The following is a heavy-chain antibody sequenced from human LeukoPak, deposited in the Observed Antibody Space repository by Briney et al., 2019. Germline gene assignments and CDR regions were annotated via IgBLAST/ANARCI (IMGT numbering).Heavy chain of an antibody. D-gene: IGHD7-27*01. V-gene: IGHV4-61*10. Sequence: PSETLSLTCTVSGGSIRSGSSYWSWIRQPAGKGLEWIGEINHSGSTNYNPSLKSRVTISVDTSKNQFSLKLSSVTAADTAVYYCARHRSVAYLAGGYFDYWGQGTLVTVSS. CDR3: ARHRSVAYLAGGYFDY. J-gene: IGHJ4*02. CDR1: GGSIRSGSSY. CDR2: INHSGST.